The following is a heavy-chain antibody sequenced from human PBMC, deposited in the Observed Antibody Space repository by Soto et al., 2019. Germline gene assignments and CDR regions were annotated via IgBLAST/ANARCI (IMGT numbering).Heavy chain of an antibody. V-gene: IGHV1-18*01. CDR1: GYTFTSYG. D-gene: IGHD5-18*01. J-gene: IGHJ4*02. CDR2: ISAYNGNT. Sequence: SSVKVSCKASGYTFTSYGISWVRQAPGQGLEWMGWISAYNGNTNYAQKLQGRVTMTTDTSTSTAYMELRSLRSDDTAVYYCARGFRWSQLQPVSIDYWGQGTLVTVSS. CDR3: ARGFRWSQLQPVSIDY.